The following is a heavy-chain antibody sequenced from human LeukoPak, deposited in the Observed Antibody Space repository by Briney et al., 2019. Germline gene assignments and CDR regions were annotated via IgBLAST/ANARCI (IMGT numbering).Heavy chain of an antibody. D-gene: IGHD3-10*01. CDR1: GGSISRYY. V-gene: IGHV4-59*01. J-gene: IGHJ4*02. CDR3: ARDSGLLWFGDLDY. Sequence: SETLSLTCTVSGGSISRYYWSWIRQPPGKGLEWIGYIYYSGSTNYNPSLKSRVTISVDTSKNQFSLKLSSVTAADTAVYYCARDSGLLWFGDLDYWGQGTLVTVSS. CDR2: IYYSGST.